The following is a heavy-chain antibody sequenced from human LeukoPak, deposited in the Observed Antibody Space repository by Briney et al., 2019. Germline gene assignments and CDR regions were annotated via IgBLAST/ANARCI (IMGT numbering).Heavy chain of an antibody. J-gene: IGHJ4*02. CDR2: ISGSGGST. D-gene: IGHD1-26*01. CDR1: GFTLSSYA. Sequence: GGSLRLSCAASGFTLSSYAMSWVRQAPGKGLEWVSAISGSGGSTYYADSVKGRFTISRDNSKNTLYLQMNSLRAEDTAVYYCAKPRSYSFDLTFDYWGQGTLVTVSS. CDR3: AKPRSYSFDLTFDY. V-gene: IGHV3-23*01.